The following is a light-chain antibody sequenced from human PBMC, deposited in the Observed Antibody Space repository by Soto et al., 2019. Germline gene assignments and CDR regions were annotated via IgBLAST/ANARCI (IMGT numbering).Light chain of an antibody. CDR2: DDN. CDR3: PTSDGGLTPQGV. Sequence: QSVLTQPPSVSAAPVQKVTISCSGSSSNSGGNSVSWYQQLPVTAPKLLIYDDNKRASGIQDRFSGTKYGTQATLAITXLRTADEADYYCPTSDGGLTPQGVSGDGTKVTVL. CDR1: SSNSGGNS. V-gene: IGLV1-51*01. J-gene: IGLJ1*01.